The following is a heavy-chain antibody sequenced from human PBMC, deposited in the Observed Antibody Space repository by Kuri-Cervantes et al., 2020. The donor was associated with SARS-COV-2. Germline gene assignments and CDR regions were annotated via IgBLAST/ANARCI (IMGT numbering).Heavy chain of an antibody. CDR1: GFAVSSNY. J-gene: IGHJ3*02. CDR3: ARQVFDAFDI. Sequence: GGSLRLSCAASGFAVSSNYMSWVRQAPGKGLEWVSVIYSGGSTYYADSVKGRFTISRDNSKNTLYLQMNSLRAEDTAVYYCARQVFDAFDIWGQGTMVTVSS. CDR2: IYSGGST. V-gene: IGHV3-66*02.